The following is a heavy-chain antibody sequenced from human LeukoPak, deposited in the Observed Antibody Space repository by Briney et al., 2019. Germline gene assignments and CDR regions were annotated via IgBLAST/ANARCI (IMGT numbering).Heavy chain of an antibody. CDR1: GFTFSSYW. D-gene: IGHD6-6*01. V-gene: IGHV3-74*01. J-gene: IGHJ3*02. CDR3: ARDSSSYSFTI. CDR2: ISTDGSST. Sequence: GGSLRLSCMASGFTFSSYWMYWVRQAPGKGLVWVSRISTDGSSTTYADSVKGRFTISRDNAKNTLYLQMNSLRPEDMAVYYCARDSSSYSFTIWGQGTMVTVSS.